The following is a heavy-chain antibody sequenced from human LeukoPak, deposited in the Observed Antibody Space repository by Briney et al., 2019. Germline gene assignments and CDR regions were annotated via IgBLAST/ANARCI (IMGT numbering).Heavy chain of an antibody. J-gene: IGHJ4*02. CDR3: ARVFGYCSSTSCQWPGGLFDY. CDR1: GYTFYNYP. Sequence: GASVKVSCKASGYTFYNYPISWVRQAPGQGLEWMGWINPNSGGTNYAQKFQGRVTMTRDTSISTAYMELSRLRSDDTAVYYCARVFGYCSSTSCQWPGGLFDYWGQGTLVTVSS. D-gene: IGHD2-2*03. CDR2: INPNSGGT. V-gene: IGHV1-2*02.